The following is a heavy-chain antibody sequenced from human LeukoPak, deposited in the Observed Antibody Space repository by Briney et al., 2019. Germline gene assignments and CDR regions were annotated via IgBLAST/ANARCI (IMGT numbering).Heavy chain of an antibody. D-gene: IGHD5-18*01. CDR3: ARQVTFGYAYAYYFDY. CDR2: IHNSGST. CDR1: GGSISSSYYY. J-gene: IGHJ4*02. Sequence: SETLSLTCTVSGGSISSSYYYWGWVRQPPGKGLEWIGNIHNSGSTYYNPSLKSRLTIYVDTSKNRFSLKLSSVTAADTAVYYCARQVTFGYAYAYYFDYWGQGTLVTVSS. V-gene: IGHV4-39*01.